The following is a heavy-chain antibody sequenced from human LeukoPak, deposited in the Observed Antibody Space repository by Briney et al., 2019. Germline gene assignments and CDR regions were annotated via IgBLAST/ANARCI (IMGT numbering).Heavy chain of an antibody. J-gene: IGHJ4*02. CDR2: TYYSGST. V-gene: IGHV4-59*01. D-gene: IGHD2-2*01. CDR1: GVSISGYY. Sequence: SETLSLTCTVSGVSISGYYWSWIRQPPGKGLEWIGYTYYSGSTNYNPSLKSRVTISVDTSKNQFSLKLSSVTAADTAVYYCARHGSPVFDSWGQGTLVTVSS. CDR3: ARHGSPVFDS.